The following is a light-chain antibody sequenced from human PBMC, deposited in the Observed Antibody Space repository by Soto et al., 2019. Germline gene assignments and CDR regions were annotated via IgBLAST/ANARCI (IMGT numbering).Light chain of an antibody. J-gene: IGLJ2*01. CDR2: EVS. CDR3: SSYGSSDTLL. CDR1: SSDVGGYNY. Sequence: QSALTQPASVSGSPGQSITISCTGTSSDVGGYNYVSWYQQHPGKAPKLMIYEVSNRPSGVSNRFSGSKSGNTASLTISGLQADDEGDYYCSSYGSSDTLLFGEGTKLTVL. V-gene: IGLV2-14*01.